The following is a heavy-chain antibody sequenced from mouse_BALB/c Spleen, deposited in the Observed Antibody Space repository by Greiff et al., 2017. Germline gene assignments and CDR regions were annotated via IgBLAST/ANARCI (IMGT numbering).Heavy chain of an antibody. D-gene: IGHD2-1*01. CDR3: NADGNYGWFAY. CDR1: GFNIKDYY. Sequence: VQLQQSGAELVRSGASVKLSCTASGFNIKDYYMHWVKQRPEQGLEWIGWIDPENGDTEYAPKFQGKATMTADTSSNTAYLQLSSLTSEDTAVYYCNADGNYGWFAYWGQGTLVTVSA. J-gene: IGHJ3*01. V-gene: IGHV14-4*02. CDR2: IDPENGDT.